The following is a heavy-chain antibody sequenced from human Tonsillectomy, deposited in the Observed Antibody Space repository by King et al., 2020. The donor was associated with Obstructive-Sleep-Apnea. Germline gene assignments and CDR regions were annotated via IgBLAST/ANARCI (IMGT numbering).Heavy chain of an antibody. Sequence: VQLVESGAEVKKPGESLKISFKGSGYSFTSYWIGWVRQMPGKGLEWMGIIYPGDSDTRYSPSFQGQVTISADKSISTAYLQWSSLKASDTAMYYCARHTYSYGFYYYGMDVWGQGTTVTVSS. CDR1: GYSFTSYW. V-gene: IGHV5-51*01. CDR2: IYPGDSDT. J-gene: IGHJ6*02. CDR3: ARHTYSYGFYYYGMDV. D-gene: IGHD5-18*01.